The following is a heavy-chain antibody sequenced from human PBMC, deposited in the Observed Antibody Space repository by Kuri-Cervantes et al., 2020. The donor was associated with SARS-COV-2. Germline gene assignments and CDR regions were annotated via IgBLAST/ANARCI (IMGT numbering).Heavy chain of an antibody. D-gene: IGHD3-3*01. CDR1: GFSLSTSGVG. CDR2: IYWDDDK. CDR3: ARKQYYDFWSSHTMSWFDP. J-gene: IGHJ5*02. V-gene: IGHV2-5*02. Sequence: SGPTLVKPTQTLTLTCTFSGFSLSTSGVGVGWIRQPPGKALEWLALIYWDDDKRYSPSLKSRLTITKDTSKNQVVLTMTNMDPVDTATYYCARKQYYDFWSSHTMSWFDPWGQGTLVTVSS.